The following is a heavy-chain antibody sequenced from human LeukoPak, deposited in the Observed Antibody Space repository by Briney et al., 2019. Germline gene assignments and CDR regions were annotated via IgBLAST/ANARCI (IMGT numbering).Heavy chain of an antibody. D-gene: IGHD6-19*01. Sequence: GGSLRLSCAASGFTFNNYGMHWVRQAPGKGLEWVAFIRYDGSNKYYADSVKGRFTVSRDNSKNTLFLQMNSLRADDTAVYYCAKGGIAVASTSYYYYMDVWGKGTTVTISS. J-gene: IGHJ6*03. CDR2: IRYDGSNK. CDR1: GFTFNNYG. CDR3: AKGGIAVASTSYYYYMDV. V-gene: IGHV3-30*02.